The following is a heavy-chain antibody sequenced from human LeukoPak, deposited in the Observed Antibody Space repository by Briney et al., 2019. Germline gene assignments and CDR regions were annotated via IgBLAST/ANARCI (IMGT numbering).Heavy chain of an antibody. CDR1: GGSISSYC. D-gene: IGHD6-13*01. Sequence: PSETLSLTCTVSGGSISSYCWSWIRQPPGKGLEWIGYIYYSGSTNYNPSLKSRVTISVDTSKNQFSLKLSSVTAADTAVYYCARHNRAYSSSWPLDYWGQGTLVTVSS. V-gene: IGHV4-59*08. CDR2: IYYSGST. J-gene: IGHJ4*02. CDR3: ARHNRAYSSSWPLDY.